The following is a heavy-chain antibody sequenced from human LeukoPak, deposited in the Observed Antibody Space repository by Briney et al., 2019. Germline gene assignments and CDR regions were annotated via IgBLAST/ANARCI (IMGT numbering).Heavy chain of an antibody. D-gene: IGHD6-13*01. V-gene: IGHV3-30*18. CDR3: AKDVLSIAAVYYYGMDV. Sequence: PGGSLRLSCAASGFTFSSYGMHWVRQAPGKGLEWVAVISYDGSNKYYADSVKGRFTISRDNSKNTLYLQMNSLRAEDTAVYYCAKDVLSIAAVYYYGMDVWGQGTTVTVSS. J-gene: IGHJ6*02. CDR2: ISYDGSNK. CDR1: GFTFSSYG.